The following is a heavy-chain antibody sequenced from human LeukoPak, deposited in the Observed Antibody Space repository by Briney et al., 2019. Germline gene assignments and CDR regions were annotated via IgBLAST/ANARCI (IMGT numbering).Heavy chain of an antibody. CDR1: GFTFDDYA. CDR3: VTAACFSCYNDA. J-gene: IGHJ5*02. CDR2: ISSSSSYI. D-gene: IGHD2-2*02. V-gene: IGHV3-21*01. Sequence: GGSLRLSCAAAGFTFDDYAMHWVRQAPGKGLGWVSFISSSSSYIYYADSVKGRFTISRDNAKNSLYLQMNSLRAEDTAVYYCVTAACFSCYNDAWGQGTLVTVSS.